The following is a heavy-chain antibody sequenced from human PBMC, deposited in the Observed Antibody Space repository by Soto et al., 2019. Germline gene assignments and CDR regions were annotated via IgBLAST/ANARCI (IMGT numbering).Heavy chain of an antibody. Sequence: QITLKESGPTLLKPTQTLTLTCTFSGFSLSSNAVGVNWIRQPPGKALECLALIYWNDDNHYSPSLRSRLTITKDTSKNQVVLTMTNVDPVDTATYYCAHGSGWLSDYWGQGTLVTVSS. D-gene: IGHD6-19*01. CDR2: IYWNDDN. V-gene: IGHV2-5*01. CDR3: AHGSGWLSDY. J-gene: IGHJ4*02. CDR1: GFSLSSNAVG.